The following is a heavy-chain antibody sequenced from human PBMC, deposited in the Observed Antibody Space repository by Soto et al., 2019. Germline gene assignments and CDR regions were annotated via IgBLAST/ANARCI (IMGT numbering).Heavy chain of an antibody. J-gene: IGHJ4*02. CDR3: ARGKGFVDATHW. V-gene: IGHV1-8*01. Sequence: QVQLGQSGAEVKKLGASVKVSCKASGYTFTSYDINWVRQATGQGLEWMGWMNPNSGNTGYAQKFQGRVTMTRNTSISTAYIELSSLRSEDTAVYYCARGKGFVDATHWWVQGTLVTVSS. D-gene: IGHD3-10*01. CDR2: MNPNSGNT. CDR1: GYTFTSYD.